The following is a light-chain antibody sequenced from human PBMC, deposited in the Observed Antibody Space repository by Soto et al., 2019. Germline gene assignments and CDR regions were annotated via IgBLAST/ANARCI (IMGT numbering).Light chain of an antibody. J-gene: IGKJ4*02. V-gene: IGKV3-11*01. CDR2: DAS. CDR1: QSVSSY. CDR3: QQRSNWPLT. Sequence: EIVLTQSPATLSLSPGERATLSCRASQSVSSYLAWYRQKPGQAPRLLIYDASNRATGIPARFSGSESGTDFTLTSSSLEPEDFAVYYCQQRSNWPLTCGGGTKVEIK.